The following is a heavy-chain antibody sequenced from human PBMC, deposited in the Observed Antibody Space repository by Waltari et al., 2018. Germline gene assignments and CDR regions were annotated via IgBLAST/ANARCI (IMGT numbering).Heavy chain of an antibody. CDR1: GGSISSSSYY. Sequence: QLQLQESGPGLVKPSETLSLTCTVSGGSISSSSYYWGWIRQPPGQGLEWIGSIYYSGSTYYNPSRKSRVTISVDTSKNQFSLKLSSVTAADTAVYYCARHVMSWGYSYGYQAHFDYWGQGTLVTVSS. CDR3: ARHVMSWGYSYGYQAHFDY. V-gene: IGHV4-39*01. D-gene: IGHD5-18*01. CDR2: IYYSGST. J-gene: IGHJ4*02.